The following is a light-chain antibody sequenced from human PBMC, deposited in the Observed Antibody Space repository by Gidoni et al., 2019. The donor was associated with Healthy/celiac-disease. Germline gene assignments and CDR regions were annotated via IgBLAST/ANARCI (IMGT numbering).Light chain of an antibody. Sequence: EIVLTQSPGTLSLSPGERATHSCRASQSVSSSYLAWYQQKPGQAPRLLIDGASSRATGIPDRFSGSGSGTDFTLTISRLEPEDFAVYYCQQYGSSFTFGPGTKVDIK. CDR2: GAS. V-gene: IGKV3-20*01. CDR1: QSVSSSY. CDR3: QQYGSSFT. J-gene: IGKJ3*01.